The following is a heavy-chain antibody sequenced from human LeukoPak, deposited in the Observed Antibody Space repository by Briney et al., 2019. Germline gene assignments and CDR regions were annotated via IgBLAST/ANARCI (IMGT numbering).Heavy chain of an antibody. J-gene: IGHJ4*02. CDR1: GSTFTSYY. Sequence: ASVKVSCKPSGSTFTSYYMHWVRQAPGQGLEWMGIINPSGGSTSYAQKFQGRVTMTRGMSTSTVYMELSSLRSEDTAVYYCASFTVTTSDWGQGTLVTVSS. D-gene: IGHD4-17*01. V-gene: IGHV1-46*01. CDR2: INPSGGST. CDR3: ASFTVTTSD.